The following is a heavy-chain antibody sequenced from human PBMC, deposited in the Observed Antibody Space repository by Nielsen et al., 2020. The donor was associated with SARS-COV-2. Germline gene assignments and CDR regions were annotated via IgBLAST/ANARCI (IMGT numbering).Heavy chain of an antibody. D-gene: IGHD3-10*01. Sequence: GGSLRLSCKGSGYSFTSYWISWVRQMPGKGLEWMGRIDPSDSYTNYSPSFQGHVTISADKSISTAYLQWSSLKASDTAMYYCARLYYYGSGSYSLRLDYWGQGTLVTVSS. V-gene: IGHV5-10-1*01. CDR3: ARLYYYGSGSYSLRLDY. CDR1: GYSFTSYW. J-gene: IGHJ4*02. CDR2: IDPSDSYT.